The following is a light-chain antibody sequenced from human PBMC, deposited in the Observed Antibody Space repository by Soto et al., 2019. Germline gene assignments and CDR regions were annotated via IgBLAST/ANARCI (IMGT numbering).Light chain of an antibody. CDR1: SSDVGSYNR. V-gene: IGLV2-18*02. Sequence: QSVLTQPLSVSGSPGQSVAISCTGTSSDVGSYNRVSWYQQPPGTAPKLMIYDVSNRPSGVPDRFSGSKSGNTASLTISGLQAEDEADYYCSSYTTSSTYVFGTGTKVTV. J-gene: IGLJ1*01. CDR3: SSYTTSSTYV. CDR2: DVS.